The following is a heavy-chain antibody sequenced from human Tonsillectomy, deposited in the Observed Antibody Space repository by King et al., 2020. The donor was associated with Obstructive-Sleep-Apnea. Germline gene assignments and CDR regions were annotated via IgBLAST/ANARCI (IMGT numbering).Heavy chain of an antibody. V-gene: IGHV3-33*01. CDR1: GFTFSSYG. CDR2: IWYDGSNK. CDR3: ASDSVGYCSGGSCAPLGY. J-gene: IGHJ4*02. Sequence: QGQLVESGGGVVQPGRSLRLSCAASGFTFSSYGMHWVRQAPGRGLDWVAVIWYDGSNKYYADSVKGRFTISRDNSKNTLYLQMNSLRAEDTAVYYCASDSVGYCSGGSCAPLGYWGQGTLVTVSS. D-gene: IGHD2-15*01.